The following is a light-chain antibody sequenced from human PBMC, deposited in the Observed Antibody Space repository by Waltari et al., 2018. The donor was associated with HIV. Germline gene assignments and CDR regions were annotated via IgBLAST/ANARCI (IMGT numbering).Light chain of an antibody. CDR3: SSYTINNDYV. CDR1: SRDVGRYTY. Sequence: QSALTQPASVSGSPGQSITISCTVTSRDVGRYTYVSWYQHHPGKARKLRIYEVLNRPSGISNRCSGSKSGNTASLTISGLQAEDEADYYCSSYTINNDYVFGTGTRVTVL. V-gene: IGLV2-14*01. J-gene: IGLJ1*01. CDR2: EVL.